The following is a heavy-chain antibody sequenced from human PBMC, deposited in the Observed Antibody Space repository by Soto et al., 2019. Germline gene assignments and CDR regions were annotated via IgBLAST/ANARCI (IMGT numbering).Heavy chain of an antibody. V-gene: IGHV3-48*02. CDR2: ISDSGATK. D-gene: IGHD2-15*01. CDR1: GFTFSHCG. CDR3: ARCSRNSCYSYGVDV. Sequence: GGSLRLSCAASGFTFSHCGMNWVRQTPGKGLEWVSYISDSGATKHYADSVKGRFTISRDNGKDSLYLQMNSLRDEDTAVYFCARCSRNSCYSYGVDVWGQGATVTVSS. J-gene: IGHJ6*02.